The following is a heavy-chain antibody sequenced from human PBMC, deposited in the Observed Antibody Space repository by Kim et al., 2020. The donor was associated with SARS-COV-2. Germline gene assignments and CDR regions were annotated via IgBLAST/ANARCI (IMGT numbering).Heavy chain of an antibody. CDR3: ARRHKGQWPLAEG. V-gene: IGHV4-39*01. J-gene: IGHJ4*02. Sequence: SETLSLTCTVSGGSISSSSYYWGWIRQPPGKGLEWIGSIYYSGSTYYNPSLKSRVTISVDTSKNQFSLKLSSVTAADTAVYYCARRHKGQWPLAEGWGQGTLVTVSS. D-gene: IGHD6-19*01. CDR2: IYYSGST. CDR1: GGSISSSSYY.